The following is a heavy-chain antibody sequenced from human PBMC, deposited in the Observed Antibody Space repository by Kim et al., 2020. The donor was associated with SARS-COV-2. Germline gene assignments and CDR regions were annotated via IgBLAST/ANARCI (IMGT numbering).Heavy chain of an antibody. J-gene: IGHJ4*02. CDR3: ARVMVRGGSYYFDY. CDR2: INPNSGGT. D-gene: IGHD3-10*01. Sequence: ASVKVSCKASGYTFTGYYMHWVRQAPGQGLEWMGRINPNSGGTNYAQKFQGRVTMTRDTSISTAYMELSRLRSDDTVVYYCARVMVRGGSYYFDYWGQGTLVTVSS. CDR1: GYTFTGYY. V-gene: IGHV1-2*05.